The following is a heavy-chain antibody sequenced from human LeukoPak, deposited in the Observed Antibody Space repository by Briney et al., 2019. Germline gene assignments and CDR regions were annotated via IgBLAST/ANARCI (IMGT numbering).Heavy chain of an antibody. CDR3: ARGYYGPDY. D-gene: IGHD3-16*01. Sequence: GGSLRLSCAASGFTFSSYWMHWVRQVPGKGLVWVSCIDSDGSSTIYAGFVKGRFTISRDNAKNTLYLQMNSLRADDTAVYYCARGYYGPDYWGQGTLVTVSS. J-gene: IGHJ4*02. V-gene: IGHV3-74*01. CDR1: GFTFSSYW. CDR2: IDSDGSST.